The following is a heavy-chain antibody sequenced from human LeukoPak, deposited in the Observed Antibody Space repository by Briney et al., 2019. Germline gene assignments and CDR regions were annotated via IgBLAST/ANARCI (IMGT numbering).Heavy chain of an antibody. V-gene: IGHV3-21*01. CDR2: IRSSSTYI. CDR3: ARDKAATPPFYY. D-gene: IGHD2-15*01. Sequence: GRSLRLSCAASGFTLSSFSMKWVRPAPGRGMEWVSSIRSSSTYIYYADSVKGRFTISRDNAKSTLYLQVHSLRAEDTAVYYCARDKAATPPFYYWGQGTLVTVSS. J-gene: IGHJ4*02. CDR1: GFTLSSFS.